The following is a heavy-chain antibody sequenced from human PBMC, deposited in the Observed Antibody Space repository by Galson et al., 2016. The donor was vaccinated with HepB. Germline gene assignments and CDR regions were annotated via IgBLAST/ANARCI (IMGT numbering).Heavy chain of an antibody. Sequence: SVKVSCKASGYRFINYGINWVRQAPGQGLEWIGWISAYNSKTNHIDRLQDRVILTVDTSTTTAYMQLTHLRSDDTAVYFCARDREEFSWDDYTNPLPLDPWGQGTLVTVSS. D-gene: IGHD2-8*01. CDR1: GYRFINYG. CDR3: ARDREEFSWDDYTNPLPLDP. J-gene: IGHJ5*02. CDR2: ISAYNSKT. V-gene: IGHV1-18*01.